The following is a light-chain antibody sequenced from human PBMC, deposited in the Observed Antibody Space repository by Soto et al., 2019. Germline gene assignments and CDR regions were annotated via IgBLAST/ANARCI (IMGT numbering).Light chain of an antibody. CDR3: QQYGSS. J-gene: IGKJ4*01. CDR1: QSVSSSY. V-gene: IGKV3-20*01. CDR2: GAS. Sequence: EIVLTQSPGTLSLSPRERATLSCRASQSVSSSYLAWYQQKPGQAPRLLIYGASSRATGIPDRFSGSGSGTDFTLTISRLEPEDFAVYYCQQYGSSFGGGTKVDIK.